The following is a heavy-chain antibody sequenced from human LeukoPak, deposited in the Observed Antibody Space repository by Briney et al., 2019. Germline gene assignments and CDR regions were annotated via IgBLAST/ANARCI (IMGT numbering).Heavy chain of an antibody. Sequence: GGSLRLSCAASGFTFSSYWMTWVRQAPGKGLEWVAVISYDGSNKYYADSVKGRFTISRDNSKNTLYLQMNSLRAEDTAVYYCARDPSPYDYGSGSLDYWGQGTLVTVSS. CDR1: GFTFSSYW. CDR2: ISYDGSNK. J-gene: IGHJ4*02. D-gene: IGHD3-10*01. CDR3: ARDPSPYDYGSGSLDY. V-gene: IGHV3-30*03.